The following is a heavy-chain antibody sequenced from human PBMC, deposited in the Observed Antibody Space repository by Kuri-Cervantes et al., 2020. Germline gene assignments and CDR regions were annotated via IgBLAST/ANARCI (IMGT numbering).Heavy chain of an antibody. D-gene: IGHD5-12*01. CDR1: GGSISSSNW. J-gene: IGHJ5*01. Sequence: SCSVSGGSISSSNWGSWVRQPPGKGLEWIGEINHSGSTNYNPSLKSRVTISVDTSKNQFSMKLSSVTAADTSVYYCARESGYDPGDNWFDPWGQGTLVTVSS. V-gene: IGHV4-4*02. CDR3: ARESGYDPGDNWFDP. CDR2: INHSGST.